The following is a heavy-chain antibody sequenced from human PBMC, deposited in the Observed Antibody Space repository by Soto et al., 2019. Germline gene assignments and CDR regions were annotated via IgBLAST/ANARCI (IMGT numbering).Heavy chain of an antibody. CDR1: GGTFSSYA. Sequence: SVKVSCKASGGTFSSYAISWVRQAPGQGLEWMGGIIPIFGTANYAQKFQGRVTITADESTSTAYMELSSLRSEDTAVYYWARVASSSSDPYYYYGMDVWGQGTTVTVSS. CDR3: ARVASSSSDPYYYYGMDV. D-gene: IGHD6-6*01. J-gene: IGHJ6*02. CDR2: IIPIFGTA. V-gene: IGHV1-69*13.